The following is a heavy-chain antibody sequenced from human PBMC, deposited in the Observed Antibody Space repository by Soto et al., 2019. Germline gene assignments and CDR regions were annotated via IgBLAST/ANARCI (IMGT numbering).Heavy chain of an antibody. D-gene: IGHD3-22*01. V-gene: IGHV2-5*02. CDR2: IYWDDDK. CDR1: GFSLSTSGVG. J-gene: IGHJ4*02. Sequence: QITLKESGPTLVKPTQTLTLTRTFSGFSLSTSGVGVGWIRQPPGKALEWLALIYWDDDKRYSPSLKSRLTITKDTSKNRVVLTMTNMDPVDTATYYCAHRINYYDSSGSDFDYWGQGTLVTVSS. CDR3: AHRINYYDSSGSDFDY.